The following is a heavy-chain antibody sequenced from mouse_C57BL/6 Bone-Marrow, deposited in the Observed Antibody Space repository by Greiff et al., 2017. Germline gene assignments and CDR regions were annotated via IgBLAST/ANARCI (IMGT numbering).Heavy chain of an antibody. CDR1: GYTFTDYY. CDR2: IYPGSGNT. D-gene: IGHD2-2*01. V-gene: IGHV1-76*01. CDR3: ASGDDRAYGC. J-gene: IGHJ2*01. Sequence: QVQLQQSGAELVRPGASVKLSCKASGYTFTDYYINWVKQRPGQGLEWIARIYPGSGNTYYNEKFKGKATLTAEKSSSTAYMQLSSLTSEDSAVYYCASGDDRAYGCGGQGITLTVSS.